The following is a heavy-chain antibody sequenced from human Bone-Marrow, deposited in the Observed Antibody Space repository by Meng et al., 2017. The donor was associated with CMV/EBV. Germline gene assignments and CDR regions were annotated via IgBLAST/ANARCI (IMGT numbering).Heavy chain of an antibody. Sequence: ASVKVSCKASGYTFTSYDINWVRQATGQGLEWMGWMNPNSGNTGYAQKFQGRVTMTRNTSISTAYMELSSLRSEDTAVYYCARGGVIVPAAKVPSVYYYYGMDVWGQGTTVTVSS. V-gene: IGHV1-8*01. CDR1: GYTFTSYD. CDR2: MNPNSGNT. CDR3: ARGGVIVPAAKVPSVYYYYGMDV. J-gene: IGHJ6*02. D-gene: IGHD2-2*01.